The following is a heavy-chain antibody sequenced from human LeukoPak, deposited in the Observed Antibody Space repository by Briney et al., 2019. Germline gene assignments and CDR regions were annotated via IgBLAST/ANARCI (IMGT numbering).Heavy chain of an antibody. V-gene: IGHV4-34*01. CDR3: ASQMLEWYGLDV. J-gene: IGHJ6*02. CDR1: GRSLTTYH. Sequence: SETLSLTCAVSGRSLTTYHWSWIRQSPGKGPEWIGEIKTSAITNYNPSLESRVTISVDTSKNQFSLNLRSVTAADAAVYYCASQMLEWYGLDVWGQGTTVTVSS. D-gene: IGHD3-3*01. CDR2: IKTSAIT.